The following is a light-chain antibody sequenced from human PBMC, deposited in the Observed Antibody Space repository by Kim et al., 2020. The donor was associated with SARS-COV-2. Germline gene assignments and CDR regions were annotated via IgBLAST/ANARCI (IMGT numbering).Light chain of an antibody. CDR2: DAS. J-gene: IGKJ4*01. V-gene: IGKV1-5*01. Sequence: DVQMTQSPSTLSASVGDRVTITCRASQSINSWLAWYQQKPGKAPKLLIYDASSLQSGVPSRFSGSGSGTEFTLTIRFLQPDDFATYYCQQYNSYPLTFGGGTKVEIK. CDR3: QQYNSYPLT. CDR1: QSINSW.